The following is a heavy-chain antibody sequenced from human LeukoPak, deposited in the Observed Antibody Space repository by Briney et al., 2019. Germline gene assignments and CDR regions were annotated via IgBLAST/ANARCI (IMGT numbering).Heavy chain of an antibody. D-gene: IGHD5-24*01. J-gene: IGHJ6*04. CDR3: GRDNNYKVDV. V-gene: IGHV3-74*01. Sequence: GGSLRLSCAASGFTFSNYWMLWVRQGPGKGLVWVSNINTDGSITNYADSVKGRFSISRDNAKNTLYLQMNSLRAEDTAVYYCGRDNNYKVDVWGKGTTVTVSP. CDR2: INTDGSIT. CDR1: GFTFSNYW.